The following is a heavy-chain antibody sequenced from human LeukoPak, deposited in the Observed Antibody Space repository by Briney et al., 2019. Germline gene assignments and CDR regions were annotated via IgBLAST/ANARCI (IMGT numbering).Heavy chain of an antibody. D-gene: IGHD3-9*01. CDR1: GFTFSSYS. CDR2: ISSSSSYI. V-gene: IGHV3-21*01. Sequence: GGSLRLSCAASGFTFSSYSMNWVRQPPGKGLEWVSSISSSSSYIYYADSVKGRFTISRDNDKNSLYLQINSLRAEDTAVYYCASRVDGGRYFDWSPFDYWGQGTLVTVSS. CDR3: ASRVDGGRYFDWSPFDY. J-gene: IGHJ4*02.